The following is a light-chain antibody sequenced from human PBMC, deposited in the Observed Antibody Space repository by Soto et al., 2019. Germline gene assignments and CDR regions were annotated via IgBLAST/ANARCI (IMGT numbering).Light chain of an antibody. CDR3: SSYAGSNNLV. CDR1: TSDVGGYNY. Sequence: QSALTQPPSASGSPGQSVTISCTGTTSDVGGYNYVSGYQQHPGKAPKLMIYEVSKRPSGVPDRFAGSKSGNTASLTVSGLQADDEADYYCSSYAGSNNLVFGGGTKVTVL. V-gene: IGLV2-8*01. CDR2: EVS. J-gene: IGLJ2*01.